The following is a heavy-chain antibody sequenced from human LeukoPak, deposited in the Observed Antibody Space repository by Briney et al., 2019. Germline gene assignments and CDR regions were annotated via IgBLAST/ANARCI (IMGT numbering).Heavy chain of an antibody. J-gene: IGHJ4*02. V-gene: IGHV3-23*01. CDR3: AKGSSSSRPYYFDY. CDR2: ITDSGGDT. CDR1: GFTFRSYA. D-gene: IGHD6-6*01. Sequence: GGSLRLSCAASGFTFRSYAMSWVRQAPGKGLEWFSAITDSGGDTYHAASVKGRFTISRDNSKNTLYLQMNSLRVEDTALYYCAKGSSSSRPYYFDYWGQGTLVTVSS.